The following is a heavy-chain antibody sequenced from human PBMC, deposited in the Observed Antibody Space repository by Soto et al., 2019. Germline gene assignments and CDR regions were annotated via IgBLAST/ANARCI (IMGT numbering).Heavy chain of an antibody. CDR3: ARGRRSIVGATNFDF. Sequence: GESLKISCECSGYSFTSYCIGWVRQMPGKGLEWVGIICPGDSDSRYSPSFQGQVTISADKSISTAYVQWSSLKASDTAIYYCARGRRSIVGATNFDFWGQGTLVTVS. CDR1: GYSFTSYC. CDR2: ICPGDSDS. D-gene: IGHD1-26*01. V-gene: IGHV5-51*01. J-gene: IGHJ4*02.